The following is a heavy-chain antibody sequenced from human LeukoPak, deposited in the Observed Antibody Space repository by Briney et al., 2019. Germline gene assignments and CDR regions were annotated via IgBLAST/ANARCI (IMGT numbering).Heavy chain of an antibody. Sequence: SETLSLTCAVSGGSISSSNWWSWVRQPPGKGLEWIGEIYHSGSTNYNPSLKSRVTISVDKSKNQFSLKLSSVTAADTAVYYCARGLTDTAMVIYYYYGMDVWGQGTTVTVSS. CDR2: IYHSGST. CDR1: GGSISSSNW. D-gene: IGHD5-18*01. V-gene: IGHV4-4*02. J-gene: IGHJ6*02. CDR3: ARGLTDTAMVIYYYYGMDV.